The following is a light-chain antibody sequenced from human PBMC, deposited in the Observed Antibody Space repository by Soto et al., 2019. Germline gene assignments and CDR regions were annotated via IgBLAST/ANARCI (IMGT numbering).Light chain of an antibody. Sequence: EIVMTQSPATLSVSPGERATLSCRASQSVSSNLAWYQHKPGQAPRLLIYGASTRATGIPTRFSGSGSGTEFTLTISSLQSEDFAVYYCQHYNNWWTFGQGTKVEIK. J-gene: IGKJ1*01. CDR3: QHYNNWWT. CDR2: GAS. V-gene: IGKV3-15*01. CDR1: QSVSSN.